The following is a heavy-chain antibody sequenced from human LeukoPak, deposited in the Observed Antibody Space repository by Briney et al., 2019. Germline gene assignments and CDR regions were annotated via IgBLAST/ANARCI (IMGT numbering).Heavy chain of an antibody. CDR1: GYTFTSYA. CDR3: ARVGYSYGYTYLDY. CDR2: INAGNGNT. J-gene: IGHJ4*02. Sequence: GASVKVSCKASGYTFTSYAMHWVRQAPGQRLEWMGWINAGNGNTKYSQKCQGRVTITRDTSASTAYMELSSLRSEDTAVYYCARVGYSYGYTYLDYWGQGTLVTVSS. V-gene: IGHV1-3*01. D-gene: IGHD5-18*01.